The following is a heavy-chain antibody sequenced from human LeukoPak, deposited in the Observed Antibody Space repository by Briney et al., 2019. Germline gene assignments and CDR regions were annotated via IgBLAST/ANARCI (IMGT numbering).Heavy chain of an antibody. V-gene: IGHV4-59*08. Sequence: SQTLSLTCTVSGGSISSYYWSWIRQPPGKGPEWIGYTYHSGTTNYDSSLKSRVTMSLDTSRSQLSRNVTSVTAADTAVYYCARHGVTRWYFDLWGRGTLVTVSS. J-gene: IGHJ2*01. D-gene: IGHD2-8*01. CDR1: GGSISSYY. CDR3: ARHGVTRWYFDL. CDR2: TYHSGTT.